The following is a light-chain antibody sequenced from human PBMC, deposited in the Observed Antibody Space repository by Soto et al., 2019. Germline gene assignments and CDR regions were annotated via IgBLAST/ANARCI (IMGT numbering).Light chain of an antibody. J-gene: IGKJ4*01. CDR1: QGIDRW. V-gene: IGKV1-12*01. CDR3: KQSKSFPLT. CDR2: AAS. Sequence: DIQMXXXXXSLSASVGDRATSTCGASQGIDRWLAWYQQKPGKAPKVLIYAASILRSGVPSRFSGSGSGTDFSLTISSLQPEDLATYYCKQSKSFPLTFGGGTKVDIK.